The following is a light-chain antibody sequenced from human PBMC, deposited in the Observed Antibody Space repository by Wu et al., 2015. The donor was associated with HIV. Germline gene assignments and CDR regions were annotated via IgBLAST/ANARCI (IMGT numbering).Light chain of an antibody. J-gene: IGKJ4*01. Sequence: EIVMTQSPATLSVSPGERATLSCRASQNIGLKLAWYQQKPGQAPRLLIYGASTRATGIPDRFSGSGSGTDFILTISRLEAEDFAVYSCQQYGGSLTFGGGTKVEI. CDR2: GAS. CDR1: QNIGLK. V-gene: IGKV3D-15*01. CDR3: QQYGGSLT.